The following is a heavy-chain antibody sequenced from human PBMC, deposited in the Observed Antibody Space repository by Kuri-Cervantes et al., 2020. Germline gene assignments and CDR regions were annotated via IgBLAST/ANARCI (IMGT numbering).Heavy chain of an antibody. CDR2: IKQDGSEK. CDR1: GFTFSSYW. V-gene: IGHV3-7*04. Sequence: LSLTCAASGFTFSSYWMSRVRRAPGKGLEWVVNIKQDGSEKYYVDSVKGRFTISRDNAKNSLYLQMNSLRAEDTAVYYCARGVQLQMGTWFDPWGQGTLVTVSS. J-gene: IGHJ5*02. D-gene: IGHD2-2*01. CDR3: ARGVQLQMGTWFDP.